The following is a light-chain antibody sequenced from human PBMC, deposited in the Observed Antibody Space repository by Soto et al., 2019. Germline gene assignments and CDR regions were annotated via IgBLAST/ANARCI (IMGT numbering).Light chain of an antibody. J-gene: IGKJ1*01. CDR1: QTISNW. Sequence: DIQMTQSPSTLSASVGDRVTITCRASQTISNWLAWYQQKPGKAPKLLISDDSSLESGVPSRFSGSGSGTEFTLTISSLQPDDFATYYCQQYNSYSLFGQGTKVEIK. CDR2: DDS. V-gene: IGKV1-5*01. CDR3: QQYNSYSL.